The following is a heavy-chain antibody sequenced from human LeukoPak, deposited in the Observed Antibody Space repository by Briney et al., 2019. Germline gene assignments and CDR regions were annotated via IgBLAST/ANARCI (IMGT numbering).Heavy chain of an antibody. D-gene: IGHD6-19*01. CDR1: GFTFSSYG. CDR3: AKGMRYSSGWEYFDY. Sequence: GGSLRLSCAASGFTFSSYGMHWVRQAPGKGLEWVAVISYDGSNKYYADSVKGRFTISRDNSKNTLYLQMNSLRAEDTAVYYCAKGMRYSSGWEYFDYWGQGTLVTVSS. CDR2: ISYDGSNK. J-gene: IGHJ4*02. V-gene: IGHV3-30*18.